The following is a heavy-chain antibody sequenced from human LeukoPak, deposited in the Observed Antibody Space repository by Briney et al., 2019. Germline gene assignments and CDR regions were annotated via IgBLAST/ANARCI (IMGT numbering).Heavy chain of an antibody. V-gene: IGHV4-61*02. CDR3: ARIFDFWSANVFDP. CDR1: GGSISSGSYY. CDR2: IYTSGST. Sequence: SETLSLTCTVSGGSISSGSYYWSWIRQPAGKGLEWIGRIYTSGSTNYNPSLKSRVTISVDTSKNQFSLKLSSVTAADTAVYYCARIFDFWSANVFDPWGQGTLVTVSS. D-gene: IGHD3-3*01. J-gene: IGHJ5*02.